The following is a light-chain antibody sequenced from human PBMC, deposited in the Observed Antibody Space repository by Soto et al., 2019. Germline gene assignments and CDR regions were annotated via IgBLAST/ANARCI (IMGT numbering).Light chain of an antibody. Sequence: DILLTQSPSSLSVFVGDTVIITCRASQRISGAYVNWFQQQPGTAPKLLIYGASRLQPGFPPRFSGAGSGTELAIHISRPQPADLLPYFCQQSDKTPLTFGGGARLDI. CDR2: GAS. V-gene: IGKV1-39*01. CDR3: QQSDKTPLT. CDR1: QRISGAY. J-gene: IGKJ4*01.